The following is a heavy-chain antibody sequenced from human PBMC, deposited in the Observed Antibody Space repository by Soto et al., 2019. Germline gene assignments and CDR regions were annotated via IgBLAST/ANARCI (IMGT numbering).Heavy chain of an antibody. J-gene: IGHJ4*02. CDR3: ARWYYYDSSGLYYFDY. CDR2: IFSNDEK. V-gene: IGHV2-26*01. CDR1: GFSLSNARMG. Sequence: KESGPVLVKPTETLTLTCTVSGFSLSNARMGVSWIRQPPGKALEWLAHIFSNDEKSYSPSLKSRLTISKDTSKSQVVLTMTNMDPVDTVTYYCARWYYYDSSGLYYFDYWGQGTLVTVSS. D-gene: IGHD3-22*01.